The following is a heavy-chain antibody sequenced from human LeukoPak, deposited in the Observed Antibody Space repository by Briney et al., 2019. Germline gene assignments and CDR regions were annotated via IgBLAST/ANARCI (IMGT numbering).Heavy chain of an antibody. J-gene: IGHJ4*02. Sequence: GASAKVSCEASGYTFTGYYMHWVRQAPGQGLEWMGWINPNSGGTNYAQKFQGRVTMTRDTSISTAYMELSRLRSDDTAVYYCARDLTVTTGDYWGQGTLVTVSS. D-gene: IGHD4-17*01. CDR2: INPNSGGT. CDR3: ARDLTVTTGDY. V-gene: IGHV1-2*02. CDR1: GYTFTGYY.